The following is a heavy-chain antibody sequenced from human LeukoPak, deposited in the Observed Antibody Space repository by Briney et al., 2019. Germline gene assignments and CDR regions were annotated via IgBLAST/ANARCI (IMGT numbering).Heavy chain of an antibody. CDR2: ISYDGSNK. Sequence: GGSLRLSCAASGFTFSSYGMHWVRQAPGKGLEWVAVISYDGSNKYYADSVKGRFTISRDNSKNTPYLQMNSLRAEDTAVYYCANRTRRDGYNYFDYWGQGTLVTVSS. CDR3: ANRTRRDGYNYFDY. V-gene: IGHV3-30*18. CDR1: GFTFSSYG. J-gene: IGHJ4*02. D-gene: IGHD5-24*01.